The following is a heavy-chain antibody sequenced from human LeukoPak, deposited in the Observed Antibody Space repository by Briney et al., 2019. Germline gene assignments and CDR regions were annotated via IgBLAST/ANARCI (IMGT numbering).Heavy chain of an antibody. V-gene: IGHV3-64*01. CDR2: ISSDGGST. J-gene: IGHJ2*01. Sequence: GGSLRLSCAASGIIFSNYAMHWVRQGRGKGLECISPISSDGGSTYYANSVKGRFTISRDNSKNTLYLQMGSLRAEDMAVYYCARGRQGAKTRYFDLWGRGTRVTVSS. CDR1: GIIFSNYA. CDR3: ARGRQGAKTRYFDL. D-gene: IGHD1-26*01.